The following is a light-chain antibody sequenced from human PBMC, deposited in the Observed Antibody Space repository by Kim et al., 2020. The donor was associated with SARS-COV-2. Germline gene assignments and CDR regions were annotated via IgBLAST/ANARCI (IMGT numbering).Light chain of an antibody. Sequence: VALGQTDRITCQGDSLRSYYATWYQQKPGQAPIVVIYGKNNRPSGIPDRFSGSSSGDTASLTITGSQAGDDADYYCNSRGSNDNVLFGGGTQLTFL. CDR2: GKN. CDR3: NSRGSNDNVL. V-gene: IGLV3-19*01. CDR1: SLRSYY. J-gene: IGLJ2*01.